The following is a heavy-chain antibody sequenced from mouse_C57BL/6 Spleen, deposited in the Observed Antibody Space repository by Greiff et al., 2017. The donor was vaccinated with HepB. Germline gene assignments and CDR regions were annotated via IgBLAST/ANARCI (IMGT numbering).Heavy chain of an antibody. Sequence: QVQLQQPGAELVKPGASVKLSCKASGYTFTSYWMHWVKQRPGQGLEWIGMIHPNSGSTNYNEKFKSKATLTVDKSSSTAYMQLSSLTSEDSAVYYCARSGYDYDWFAYWGQGTLVTVSA. CDR3: ARSGYDYDWFAY. CDR2: IHPNSGST. J-gene: IGHJ3*01. V-gene: IGHV1-64*01. D-gene: IGHD2-4*01. CDR1: GYTFTSYW.